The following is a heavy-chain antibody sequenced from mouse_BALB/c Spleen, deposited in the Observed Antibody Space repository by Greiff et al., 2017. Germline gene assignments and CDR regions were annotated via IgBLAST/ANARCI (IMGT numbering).Heavy chain of an antibody. D-gene: IGHD1-1*01. J-gene: IGHJ4*01. CDR3: TRTLRSAMDY. CDR1: GYTFTSYY. V-gene: IGHV1S81*02. Sequence: VQLQQSGAELVKPGASVKLSCKASGYTFTSYYMYWVKQRPGQGLEWIGEINPSNGGTNFNEKFKSKATLTVDKSSSTAYMQLSSLTSEDSAVYYCTRTLRSAMDYWGQGTSVTVSS. CDR2: INPSNGGT.